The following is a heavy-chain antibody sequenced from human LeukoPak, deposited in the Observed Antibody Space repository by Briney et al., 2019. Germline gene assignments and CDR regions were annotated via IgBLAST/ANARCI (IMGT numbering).Heavy chain of an antibody. CDR1: GFTFSSYA. J-gene: IGHJ1*01. D-gene: IGHD6-19*01. CDR2: ISYDGSNK. Sequence: GGSLRLSCAASGFTFSSYAMHWVRQAPGRGLEWVAVISYDGSNKYYADSVKGRFTISRDNSKNTLYLQMNSLRAEDTAVYYCARDTPLKWLVLSGEYFQHWGQGTLVTVSS. CDR3: ARDTPLKWLVLSGEYFQH. V-gene: IGHV3-30*04.